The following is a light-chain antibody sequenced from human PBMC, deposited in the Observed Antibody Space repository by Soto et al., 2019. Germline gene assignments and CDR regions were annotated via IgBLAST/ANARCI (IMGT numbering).Light chain of an antibody. CDR3: NSHTSSTRYV. Sequence: QSALTQPASVSGSPGQSITISCTGTSSDVGGYNYVSWYQQHPGKAPKLMIYEVSNRPSGVSNRFSGSKSGNTASLTISGLQAEDEADYYCNSHTSSTRYVFGTGTKVTVL. V-gene: IGLV2-14*01. CDR1: SSDVGGYNY. J-gene: IGLJ1*01. CDR2: EVS.